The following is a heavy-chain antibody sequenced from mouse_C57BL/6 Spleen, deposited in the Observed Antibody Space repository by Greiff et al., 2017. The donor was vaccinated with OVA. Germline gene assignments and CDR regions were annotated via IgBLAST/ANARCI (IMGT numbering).Heavy chain of an antibody. J-gene: IGHJ2*01. V-gene: IGHV5-16*01. CDR3: ARVYYGNSYFDY. Sequence: EVQLVESEGGLVQPGSSMKLSCTASGFTFSDYYMAWVRQVPEKGLEWVANINYDGSSTYYLDSLKSRFIISRDNAKNILYLQMSSLKSEDTATYYCARVYYGNSYFDYWGQGTTLTVSS. CDR2: INYDGSST. D-gene: IGHD1-1*01. CDR1: GFTFSDYY.